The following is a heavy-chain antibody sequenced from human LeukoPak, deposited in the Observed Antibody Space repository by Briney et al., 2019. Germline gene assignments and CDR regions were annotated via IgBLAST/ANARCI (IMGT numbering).Heavy chain of an antibody. CDR2: ISYSGST. J-gene: IGHJ3*02. Sequence: PSETLSLTCTVSGGSISSSTYYWGWIRQPPGKGLEWVGTISYSGSTNYNPSLKSRVTISVDTSKNQFSLKLSSVTAADTAVYYCARGKTYYDISKDAFDIWGQGTMVTVSS. V-gene: IGHV4-39*07. CDR1: GGSISSSTYY. D-gene: IGHD3-22*01. CDR3: ARGKTYYDISKDAFDI.